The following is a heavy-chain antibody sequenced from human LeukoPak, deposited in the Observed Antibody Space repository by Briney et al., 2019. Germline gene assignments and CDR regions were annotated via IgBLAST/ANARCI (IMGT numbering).Heavy chain of an antibody. CDR3: ARLSYCGGDCYSTFDY. Sequence: PGGSLRLSCAASGFTFSSYGMHWVRQAPGKGLEWVSSISSSSSYIYYADSVKGRFTISRDNAKNSLYLQMNSLRAEDTAVYYCARLSYCGGDCYSTFDYWGQGTLVSVSS. D-gene: IGHD2-21*02. CDR2: ISSSSSYI. J-gene: IGHJ4*02. V-gene: IGHV3-21*01. CDR1: GFTFSSYG.